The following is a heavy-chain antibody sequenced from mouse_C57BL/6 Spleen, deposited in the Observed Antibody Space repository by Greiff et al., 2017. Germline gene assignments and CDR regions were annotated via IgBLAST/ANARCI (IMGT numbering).Heavy chain of an antibody. CDR3: ARAPSYYSNSFDY. J-gene: IGHJ2*01. D-gene: IGHD2-5*01. Sequence: QVQLQQSGPELVKPGASVKISCKASGYAFSSSWMNWVKQRPGKGLEWIGRIYPGDGDTNYNGKFKGKATLTADKSSSTAYMQLSSLTSEDSAVYFCARAPSYYSNSFDYWGQGTTLTASS. CDR2: IYPGDGDT. CDR1: GYAFSSSW. V-gene: IGHV1-82*01.